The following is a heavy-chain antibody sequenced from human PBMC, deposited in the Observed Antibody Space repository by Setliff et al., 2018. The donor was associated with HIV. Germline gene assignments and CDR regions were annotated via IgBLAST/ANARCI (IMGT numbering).Heavy chain of an antibody. D-gene: IGHD4-17*01. CDR2: VSSRGDT. V-gene: IGHV4-4*07. Sequence: SETLSLTCTVSDSGTYYWSWIRQPAGKGLEWIGRVSSRGDTNYNPSLKSRVTMSVDTSKNQFSLKLTSVTASDTAVYYCARAAARNTGPFDLWGQGSPVTVSS. CDR3: ARAAARNTGPFDL. J-gene: IGHJ4*02. CDR1: DSGTYY.